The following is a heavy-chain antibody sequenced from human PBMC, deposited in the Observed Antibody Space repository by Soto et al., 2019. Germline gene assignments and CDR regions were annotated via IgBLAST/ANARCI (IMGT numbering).Heavy chain of an antibody. D-gene: IGHD3-16*01. CDR3: AREGKGARFYYFDD. CDR1: GFTCSSYG. Sequence: QVQLVESGAGVVQPGRALRLSCAASGFTCSSYGMHWVRLAPGTGLALVAVIMYDGSNKYYADSVNGRFTISRDNSKNTLYMRIKSVRAEDMAVYYCAREGKGARFYYFDDWGQRTLVTVSA. CDR2: IMYDGSNK. V-gene: IGHV3-33*01. J-gene: IGHJ4*02.